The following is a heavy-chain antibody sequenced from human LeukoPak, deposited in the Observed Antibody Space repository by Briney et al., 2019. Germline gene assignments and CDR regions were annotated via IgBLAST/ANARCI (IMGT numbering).Heavy chain of an antibody. V-gene: IGHV3-74*01. D-gene: IGHD3-10*01. Sequence: GGSLRLSCAASGFTFSSYWMHWVRQAPGKGLVWVSRINSDGSSTNYADSVKGRFTISRDNAKNTLHLQMNSLRAEDTAVYYCARAIVRDYYGSVALDYWGQGTLVTVSS. CDR3: ARAIVRDYYGSVALDY. J-gene: IGHJ4*02. CDR2: INSDGSST. CDR1: GFTFSSYW.